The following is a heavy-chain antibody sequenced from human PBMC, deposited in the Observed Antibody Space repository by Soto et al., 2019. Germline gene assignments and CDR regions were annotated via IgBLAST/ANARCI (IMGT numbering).Heavy chain of an antibody. V-gene: IGHV1-69*12. D-gene: IGHD3-22*01. CDR3: ARQGESSGSYYYGMDV. CDR2: IIPIFGTA. CDR1: GGTFSSYT. J-gene: IGHJ6*02. Sequence: QVQLVQSGAEVKKPGSSVKVSCKASGGTFSSYTISWVRQAPGQGLEWMGGIIPIFGTANYAQRFQGRVTITADESTITAYMELSSLRSEDTAVYYCARQGESSGSYYYGMDVWGQGATVIVSS.